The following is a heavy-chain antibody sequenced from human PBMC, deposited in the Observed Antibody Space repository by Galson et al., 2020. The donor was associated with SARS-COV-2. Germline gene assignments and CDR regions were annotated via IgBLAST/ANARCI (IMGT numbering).Heavy chain of an antibody. CDR1: GFTFSSYA. CDR2: ISYDGSNK. CDR3: ARVASGSYYGPFDY. V-gene: IGHV3-30*01. J-gene: IGHJ4*02. Sequence: GESLKISCAASGFTFSSYAMHWVRQAPGKGLEWVAVISYDGSNKYYADSVKGRFTISRDNSKNTLYLQMNSLRAEDTAVHYCARVASGSYYGPFDYWGQGSLVGVSS. D-gene: IGHD1-26*01.